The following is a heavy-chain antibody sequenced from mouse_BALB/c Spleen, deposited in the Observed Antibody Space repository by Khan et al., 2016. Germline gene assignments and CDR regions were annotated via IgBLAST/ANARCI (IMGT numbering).Heavy chain of an antibody. V-gene: IGHV2-9*02. Sequence: VQLQESGPGLVAPSQSLSITCTVSEFSLTNSGVHWIRQPPGKGLEWLGVIWPGGSTDYNSALMSRLSITKDNSKNQVFLRMISLQTDDTAMYYCARDDQDYDAWFASWGQGALVIVSA. CDR2: IWPGGST. CDR1: EFSLTNSG. D-gene: IGHD2-4*01. J-gene: IGHJ3*01. CDR3: ARDDQDYDAWFAS.